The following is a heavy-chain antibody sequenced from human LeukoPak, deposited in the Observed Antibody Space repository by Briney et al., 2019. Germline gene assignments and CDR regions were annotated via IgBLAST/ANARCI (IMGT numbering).Heavy chain of an antibody. Sequence: SGPTLVKPTETLTLTCTFSGFSLSTRDVGVGWIRQPPGKALEWLVVIYWDDAKEYKPSLKTRLTITKDTSKNQVVLTMTNVDPVDTATYYCTPKPQRGVGSWGQGTLVTVSS. CDR3: TPKPQRGVGS. D-gene: IGHD3-10*01. V-gene: IGHV2-5*02. J-gene: IGHJ5*02. CDR1: GFSLSTRDVG. CDR2: IYWDDAK.